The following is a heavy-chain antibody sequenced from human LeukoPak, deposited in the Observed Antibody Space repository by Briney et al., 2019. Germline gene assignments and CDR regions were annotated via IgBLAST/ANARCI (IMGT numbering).Heavy chain of an antibody. CDR2: ITPIFGTA. Sequence: GASVTVSCKASGGTFTSYTFNWVRQAPGQGLEWMGGITPIFGTAKYVQRYQGRVTVTADESTNTAYMELSSLRSDDTAVYYCATVSHYYDSSGYFDYWGQGTLVTVSS. J-gene: IGHJ4*02. V-gene: IGHV1-69*13. CDR3: ATVSHYYDSSGYFDY. D-gene: IGHD3-22*01. CDR1: GGTFTSYT.